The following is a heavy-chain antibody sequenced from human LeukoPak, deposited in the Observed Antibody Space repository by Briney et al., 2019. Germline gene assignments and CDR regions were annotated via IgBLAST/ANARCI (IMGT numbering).Heavy chain of an antibody. CDR2: INPSGGST. CDR1: GYTFTSYY. D-gene: IGHD2-15*01. J-gene: IGHJ4*02. V-gene: IGHV1-46*01. Sequence: ASVTVSCTASGYTFTSYYMHWVRQAPGQGLEWMGVINPSGGSTSYAQKFQGRVTMTRDTSTSTVYMELSSLRSEDTAVYYCAREGKGVGYCSGGSCYPNDYWGQGTLVTVSS. CDR3: AREGKGVGYCSGGSCYPNDY.